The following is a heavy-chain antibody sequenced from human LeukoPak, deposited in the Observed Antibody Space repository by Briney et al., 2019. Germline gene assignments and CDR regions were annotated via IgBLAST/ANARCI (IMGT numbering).Heavy chain of an antibody. CDR1: GGSISSGDYY. V-gene: IGHV4-30-4*01. CDR2: IYYSGST. D-gene: IGHD3-22*01. CDR3: ARAQLYYDSSGYYPYYFDY. Sequence: PSETLSLTCTVSGGSISSGDYYWSWIRQPPGKGLEWIGYIYYSGSTYYNPSLKSRVTISVDTSKNQFSLKLSTVTAADTAVYYCARAQLYYDSSGYYPYYFDYWGQGTLVTVSS. J-gene: IGHJ4*02.